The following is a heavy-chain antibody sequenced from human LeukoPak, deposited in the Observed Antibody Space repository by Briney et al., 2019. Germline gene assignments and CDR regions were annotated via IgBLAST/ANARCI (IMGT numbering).Heavy chain of an antibody. CDR2: IKKDGGEK. CDR1: GFTFSSYW. CDR3: ARRATTERGHSYGLDY. V-gene: IGHV3-7*01. J-gene: IGHJ4*02. D-gene: IGHD5-18*01. Sequence: PGGSLRLSCAASGFTFSSYWMSWVRQAPGKGLEWVANIKKDGGEKYYVDSVKGRFTISRDNAKTSLYLQMNSLRAEDTAVYYCARRATTERGHSYGLDYWGQGTLVTVSS.